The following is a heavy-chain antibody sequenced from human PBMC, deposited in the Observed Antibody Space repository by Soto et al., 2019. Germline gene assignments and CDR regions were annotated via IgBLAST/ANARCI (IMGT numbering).Heavy chain of an antibody. CDR1: GGTFSSYA. Sequence: VASVKVSCKASGGTFSSYAISWVRQAPGQGLEWMGGIIPIFGTANYAQKFQGRVTITADESTSTAYMELSSLRSEDTAVYYCARGSQWLTGNWFDPWGQGTLVTVSS. D-gene: IGHD5-12*01. J-gene: IGHJ5*02. CDR2: IIPIFGTA. V-gene: IGHV1-69*13. CDR3: ARGSQWLTGNWFDP.